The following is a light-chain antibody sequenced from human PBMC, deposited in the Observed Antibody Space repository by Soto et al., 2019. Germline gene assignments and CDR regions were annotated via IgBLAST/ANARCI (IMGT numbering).Light chain of an antibody. CDR3: QQRSNWIT. J-gene: IGKJ5*01. CDR1: QSVTSTS. CDR2: GAS. V-gene: IGKV3D-20*02. Sequence: EIVLTQSPGTLSLSPGASATLSCRASQSVTSTSLAWYQQKPGQAPRLLMYGASSRATGTPDRISGGGSGTEFPLTISRLEPEDFAVYYCQQRSNWITFGQGTRLEIK.